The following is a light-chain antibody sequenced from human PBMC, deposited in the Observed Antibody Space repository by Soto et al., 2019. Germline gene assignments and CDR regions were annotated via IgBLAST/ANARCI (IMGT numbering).Light chain of an antibody. CDR3: QQFDSVPCT. J-gene: IGKJ2*02. Sequence: IQMTQSPSSLSASVGDRVTITCQASQDITNYLIWYQQKPGKAPKVLIYDASSLGTGVSSRFSGSGSGTHFTLTISSLQPEDIATYYWQQFDSVPCTFGQGTKLEIK. CDR1: QDITNY. CDR2: DAS. V-gene: IGKV1-33*01.